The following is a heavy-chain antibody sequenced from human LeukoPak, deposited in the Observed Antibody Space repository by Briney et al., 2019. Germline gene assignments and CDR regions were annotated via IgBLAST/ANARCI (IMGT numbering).Heavy chain of an antibody. CDR1: GFTVSSNY. J-gene: IGHJ1*01. V-gene: IGHV3-53*01. D-gene: IGHD1-26*01. CDR2: IYSGGST. CDR3: ARDRTDFSGSYHFQH. Sequence: GGSLRLSCAASGFTVSSNYMSWVRQAPGKGLEWVSVIYSGGSTYYADSVKGRFTISRDSSKNTLYLQMNSLRAEDTAVYYCARDRTDFSGSYHFQHWGQGTLVTVSS.